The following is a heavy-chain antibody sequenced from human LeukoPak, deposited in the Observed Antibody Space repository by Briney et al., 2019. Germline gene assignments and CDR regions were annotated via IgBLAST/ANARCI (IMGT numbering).Heavy chain of an antibody. CDR2: TYYRSKWYN. CDR3: ARGGYDILTGCSIEAFDI. CDR1: GDSVSSNSAA. V-gene: IGHV6-1*01. Sequence: SQTLSLTCAISGDSVSSNSAAWNWIRQSPSRGLEWLGRTYYRSKWYNDYAVSVKSRITINPDTSKNQFSLQLNSVTPEDTAVYYCARGGYDILTGCSIEAFDIWGQGTMVTVSS. J-gene: IGHJ3*02. D-gene: IGHD3-9*01.